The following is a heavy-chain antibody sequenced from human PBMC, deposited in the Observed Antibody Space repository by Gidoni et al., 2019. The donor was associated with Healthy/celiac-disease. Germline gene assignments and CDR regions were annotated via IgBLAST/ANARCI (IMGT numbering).Heavy chain of an antibody. D-gene: IGHD6-6*01. CDR2: INHSGST. V-gene: IGHV4-34*01. CDR1: GWSFSGYY. CDR3: ARVPPPNRIAARGRRWFDP. Sequence: QVQLQQWGAGLLKPSETLSLTCAVYGWSFSGYYWSWIRQPPGKGLEWIGEINHSGSTNYNPSLKSRVTISVDTSKNQFSLKLSSVTAADTAVYYCARVPPPNRIAARGRRWFDPWGQGTLVTVSS. J-gene: IGHJ5*02.